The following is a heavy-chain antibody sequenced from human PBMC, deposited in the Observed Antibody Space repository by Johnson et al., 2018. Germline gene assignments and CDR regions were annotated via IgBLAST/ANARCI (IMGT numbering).Heavy chain of an antibody. V-gene: IGHV1-3*01. J-gene: IGHJ4*02. Sequence: QVQLVQSGAEVKKPGASVKVSCKASGYTFTTYALHWVRQAPGQRLEWMGWINPGNGNTKYSEKFQGRVTITNGTSASTAHMELSSLTSEDTAVYYCVRDASWNHDYWGQGTLVTVSS. D-gene: IGHD1-14*01. CDR3: VRDASWNHDY. CDR2: INPGNGNT. CDR1: GYTFTTYA.